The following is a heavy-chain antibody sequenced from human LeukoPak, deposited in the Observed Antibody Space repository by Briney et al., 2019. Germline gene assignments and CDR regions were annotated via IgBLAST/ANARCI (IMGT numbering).Heavy chain of an antibody. J-gene: IGHJ6*02. Sequence: PGGSLRLSCAASGFTFSSYAMSWVRQAPGKGLEWVAVISYDGSNKYYADSVKGRFTISRDNAKNSLYLQMNSLRAEDTAVYYCARDVIVVVPAVHYYGMDVWGQGTTVTVSS. CDR2: ISYDGSNK. V-gene: IGHV3-30*04. D-gene: IGHD2-2*01. CDR3: ARDVIVVVPAVHYYGMDV. CDR1: GFTFSSYA.